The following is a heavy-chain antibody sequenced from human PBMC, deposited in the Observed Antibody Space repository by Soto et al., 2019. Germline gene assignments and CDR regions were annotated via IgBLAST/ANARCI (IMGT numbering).Heavy chain of an antibody. D-gene: IGHD3-22*01. CDR3: ARDSHYYDTSGHYRFAY. V-gene: IGHV4-30-4*01. CDR2: IYYSGSS. Sequence: SETLSLTCSVFGGSISSGDSYWSWIRQPPGKGLEWIGNIYYSGSSYKNPSLRGRVSISEDRSRNQFSLKLSSVTAADTAVYFCARDSHYYDTSGHYRFAYWGQGTLVTVYS. J-gene: IGHJ4*02. CDR1: GGSISSGDSY.